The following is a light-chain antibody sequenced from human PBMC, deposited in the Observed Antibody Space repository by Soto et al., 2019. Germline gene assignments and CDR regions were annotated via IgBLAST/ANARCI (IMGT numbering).Light chain of an antibody. V-gene: IGKV3-15*01. CDR1: QSVSSN. Sequence: EIVMTQSPATLSVSPGDRATLSCRASQSVSSNLAWYQQKPGQAPRLLIYGASTRATGIPARFSGSGSGTEFTLTISSLQSEDFAVSYCQQYDNWPYTFGQGTKLEIK. CDR3: QQYDNWPYT. CDR2: GAS. J-gene: IGKJ2*01.